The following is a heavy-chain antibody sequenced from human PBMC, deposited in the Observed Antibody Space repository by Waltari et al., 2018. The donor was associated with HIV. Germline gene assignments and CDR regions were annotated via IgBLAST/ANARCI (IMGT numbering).Heavy chain of an antibody. V-gene: IGHV3-33*01. J-gene: IGHJ1*01. CDR3: ARGGFFYRSPGYYPENFQH. CDR2: IWYDGINK. D-gene: IGHD3-9*01. Sequence: QVHLVESGGGVVQPGRSLRLSCAASGFTFTSYGMHWVRQAPGKGLEWVAVIWYDGINKYYAESVKGRFTIVRDNSKKMLYLEMTRLRDDDSAVYYCARGGFFYRSPGYYPENFQHWGQGTLVTVS. CDR1: GFTFTSYG.